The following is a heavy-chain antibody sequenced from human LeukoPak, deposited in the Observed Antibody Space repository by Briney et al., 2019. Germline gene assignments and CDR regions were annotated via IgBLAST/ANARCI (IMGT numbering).Heavy chain of an antibody. CDR3: ATGRRCYYVSSGYCDPYYVDY. CDR2: IIPIFGTA. J-gene: IGHJ4*02. Sequence: SVKVYCKASGGTFSSYAISWVRQAPGQGLEWMGRIIPIFGTANYAQKFQGRVTITTDESTSTAYMELSSLRSEDTAVYYCATGRRCYYVSSGYCDPYYVDYWGQGTLVTVSS. CDR1: GGTFSSYA. D-gene: IGHD3-22*01. V-gene: IGHV1-69*05.